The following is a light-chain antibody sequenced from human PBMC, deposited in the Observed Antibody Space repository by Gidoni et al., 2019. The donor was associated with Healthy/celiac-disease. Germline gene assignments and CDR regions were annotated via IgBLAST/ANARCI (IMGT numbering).Light chain of an antibody. CDR2: GAS. CDR1: HSGSSSY. J-gene: IGKJ4*01. Sequence: EIVLTLSPSTLSLSPGERATPSCRVSHSGSSSYLAWYQQKPGQSLRLLIYGASSKATCLPDRFSGSGCRTDFTLTISRLEPEDVEVYYCQQDGSSPRGFGGGTKVEIK. CDR3: QQDGSSPRG. V-gene: IGKV3-20*01.